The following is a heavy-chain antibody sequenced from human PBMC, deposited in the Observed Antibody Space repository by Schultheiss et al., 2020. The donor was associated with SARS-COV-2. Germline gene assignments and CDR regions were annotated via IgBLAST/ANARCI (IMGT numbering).Heavy chain of an antibody. CDR1: GFTFSNYA. V-gene: IGHV3-23*01. D-gene: IGHD3-3*01. CDR2: ISGSGGNT. CDR3: ARTATIFGVVTHYTMDV. J-gene: IGHJ6*02. Sequence: GGSLRLSCAASGFTFSNYAMSWVRQAPGRGLEWVSAISGSGGNTYYADSVEGRFTISRDNAKNSLYLQMNSLRAEDTAVYYCARTATIFGVVTHYTMDVWGQGTAVTVSS.